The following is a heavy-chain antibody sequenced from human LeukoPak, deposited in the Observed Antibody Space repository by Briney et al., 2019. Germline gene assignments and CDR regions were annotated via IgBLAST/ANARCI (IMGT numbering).Heavy chain of an antibody. CDR1: GGSISSSSYY. V-gene: IGHV4-39*07. D-gene: IGHD6-13*01. CDR3: ARGFYYSSSWYDYYYYYMDV. J-gene: IGHJ6*03. Sequence: SETLSLTCTVSGGSISSSSYYWGWIRQPPGKGLEWIGSIYYSGSTYYNPSLKSRVTISVDTSKNQFSLKLSSVTAADTAVYYCARGFYYSSSWYDYYYYYMDVWGKGTTVTVSS. CDR2: IYYSGST.